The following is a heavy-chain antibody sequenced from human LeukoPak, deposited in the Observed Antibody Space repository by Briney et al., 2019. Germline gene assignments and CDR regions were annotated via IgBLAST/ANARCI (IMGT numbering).Heavy chain of an antibody. V-gene: IGHV3-49*04. J-gene: IGHJ6*03. CDR1: GFTFSSYS. CDR2: IRSKIYGGAI. D-gene: IGHD2-21*01. CDR3: ARDQLGGDPGNYYYYYMDV. Sequence: TGGSLRLSCAASGFTFSSYSMNWVRQAPGKGLEWVGFIRSKIYGGAIEYAASVKGRFTISRDDSKSIAYLQMNSLRTEDTGLYYCARDQLGGDPGNYYYYYMDVWGKGTTVTVPS.